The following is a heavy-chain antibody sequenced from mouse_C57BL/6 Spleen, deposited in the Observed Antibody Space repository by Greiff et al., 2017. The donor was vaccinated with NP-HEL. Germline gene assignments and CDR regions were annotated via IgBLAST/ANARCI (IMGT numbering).Heavy chain of an antibody. V-gene: IGHV5-6*01. CDR3: ARVGYYDY. D-gene: IGHD2-3*01. Sequence: EVKVVESGGDLVKPGGSLKLSCAASGFTFSSYGMSWVRQTPDKRLEWVATISSGGSYTYYPDSVKGRFTISRDNAKNTLYLQMSSLKSEDTAMYYCARVGYYDYGGQGTTLTASS. CDR1: GFTFSSYG. J-gene: IGHJ2*01. CDR2: ISSGGSYT.